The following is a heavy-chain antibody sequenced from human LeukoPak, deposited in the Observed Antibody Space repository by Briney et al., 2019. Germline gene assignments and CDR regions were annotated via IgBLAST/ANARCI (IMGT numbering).Heavy chain of an antibody. CDR3: ARNPPGGYYGSGSYGTFDY. CDR2: IYYSGST. Sequence: SETLSHTCTVSGGSISSGDYYWSWIRQPPGKGLEWIGYIYYSGSTYYNPSLKSRVTISVDTSKNQFSLKLSSVTAADTAVYYCARNPPGGYYGSGSYGTFDYWGQGTLVTVSS. J-gene: IGHJ4*02. D-gene: IGHD3-10*01. V-gene: IGHV4-30-4*08. CDR1: GGSISSGDYY.